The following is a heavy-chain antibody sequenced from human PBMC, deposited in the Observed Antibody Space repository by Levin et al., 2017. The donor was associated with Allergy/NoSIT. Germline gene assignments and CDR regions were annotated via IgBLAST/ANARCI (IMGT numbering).Heavy chain of an antibody. J-gene: IGHJ4*02. CDR2: ISGSGSII. D-gene: IGHD2-21*01. CDR1: GFTFSDYY. CDR3: ARLYRCGGDCFFLDY. V-gene: IGHV3-11*01. Sequence: PGGSLRLSCAASGFTFSDYYMSWIRRAPGKGLEWVSYISGSGSIIYYSDSVKGRITISRDNANNSLYLQLNSLRGEDTAVYFCARLYRCGGDCFFLDYWGQGTLVTVSS.